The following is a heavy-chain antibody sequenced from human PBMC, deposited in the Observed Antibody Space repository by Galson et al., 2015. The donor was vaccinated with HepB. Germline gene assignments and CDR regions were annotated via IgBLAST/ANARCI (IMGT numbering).Heavy chain of an antibody. CDR3: AKGLLWYPLFDC. CDR2: ISSSSGST. J-gene: IGHJ4*02. D-gene: IGHD4-23*01. V-gene: IGHV3-23*01. CDR1: GFTFSTNV. Sequence: SLRLSCAASGFTFSTNVMNWVRQAPGKGLEWVSTISSSSGSTYYADSVKGRFTISRDNSKSTLYLQMNSLRAEDTAVYYCAKGLLWYPLFDCWGQGTLVSVST.